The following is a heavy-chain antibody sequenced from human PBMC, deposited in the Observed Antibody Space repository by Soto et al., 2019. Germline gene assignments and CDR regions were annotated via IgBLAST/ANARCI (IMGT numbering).Heavy chain of an antibody. CDR2: MNPNRGNT. J-gene: IGHJ4*02. CDR3: ARGVVGANDY. V-gene: IGHV1-8*01. CDR1: GYTFTSYD. D-gene: IGHD1-26*01. Sequence: QVQLVQSGAEVKKPGASVKVSCKASGYTFTSYDINWVRQATGQGLEWMGWMNPNRGNTGYAQKFQGRITRTRNTYISPAYRELSSRRSEDTGVYYCARGVVGANDYWGQGTLVTVS.